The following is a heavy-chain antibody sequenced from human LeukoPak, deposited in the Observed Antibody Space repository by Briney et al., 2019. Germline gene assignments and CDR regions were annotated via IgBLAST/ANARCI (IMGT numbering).Heavy chain of an antibody. J-gene: IGHJ6*04. D-gene: IGHD3-9*01. V-gene: IGHV1-69*13. CDR3: ARATYHDILTGYYPYYYYGMDV. CDR1: GGTFSSYA. Sequence: SVKVSCKASGGTFSSYAISWVRQAPGQGLEWMGGIIPIFGTANYAQKFQGRVTITADESTSTAYMELSSLRSEDTAVYYCARATYHDILTGYYPYYYYGMDVWGKGTTVTVSS. CDR2: IIPIFGTA.